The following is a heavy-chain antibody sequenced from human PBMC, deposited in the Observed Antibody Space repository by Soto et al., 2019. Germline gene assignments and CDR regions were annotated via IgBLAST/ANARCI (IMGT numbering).Heavy chain of an antibody. CDR1: GFTFSDYY. J-gene: IGHJ4*02. D-gene: IGHD2-15*01. CDR3: ARVSTASPLLVVIAHYFDS. Sequence: GGSLRLSCAASGFTFSDYYMSWIRQAPGKGLEWVSYVSSGHSDTNYADSVKGRFTISRDNAKNSLYLQTNSLRAEYTAVYYCARVSTASPLLVVIAHYFDSWGQGALVTVSS. CDR2: VSSGHSDT. V-gene: IGHV3-11*06.